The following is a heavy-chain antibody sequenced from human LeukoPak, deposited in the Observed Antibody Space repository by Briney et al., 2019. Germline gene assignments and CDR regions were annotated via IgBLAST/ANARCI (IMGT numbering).Heavy chain of an antibody. CDR2: INHSGST. J-gene: IGHJ4*02. Sequence: SETLSLTCAVYGGSFSGYYWSWIRQPPGKGLEWIGEINHSGSTNYNPSLKSRVTISVDTSENQFSLRLSSVTAADTAVYYCARHPSSSWSFDYWGQGTLVTVSS. CDR1: GGSFSGYY. V-gene: IGHV4-34*01. CDR3: ARHPSSSWSFDY. D-gene: IGHD6-13*01.